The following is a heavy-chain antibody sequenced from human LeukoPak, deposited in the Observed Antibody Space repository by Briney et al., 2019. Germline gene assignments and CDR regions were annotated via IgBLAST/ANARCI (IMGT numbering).Heavy chain of an antibody. CDR3: ATFWSGYYNY. D-gene: IGHD3-3*01. J-gene: IGHJ4*02. CDR2: IIPIFGTA. Sequence: ASVKVSCKASGGTLSSYAISWVRQAPGQGLEWMGRIIPIFGTANYAQKFQGRVTITTDESTSTAYMELSSLRSEDTAVYYCATFWSGYYNYWGQGTLVTVSS. CDR1: GGTLSSYA. V-gene: IGHV1-69*05.